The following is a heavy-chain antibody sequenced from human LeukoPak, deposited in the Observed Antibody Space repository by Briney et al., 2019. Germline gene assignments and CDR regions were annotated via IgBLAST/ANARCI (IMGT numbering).Heavy chain of an antibody. J-gene: IGHJ4*02. CDR3: ARNYYDRSGYYRALDY. D-gene: IGHD3-22*01. CDR1: GGSIASGDYS. CDR2: IYYSGST. V-gene: IGHV4-30-4*07. Sequence: SETLSLTCAVSGGSIASGDYSWSWIRQPPGKGLEWIGYIYYSGSTYYNPPLKSRLSISVDTSKNQFSLKLSSVAAADTAVYYCARNYYDRSGYYRALDYWGQGTLVIVSS.